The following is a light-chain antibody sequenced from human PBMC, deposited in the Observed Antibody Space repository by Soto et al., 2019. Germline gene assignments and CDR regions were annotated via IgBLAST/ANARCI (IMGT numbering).Light chain of an antibody. V-gene: IGKV3-20*01. Sequence: EIVLTQSPGTLSLSPGERATLSCRASQSVSSSYLAWYQQKPGQAPRLLIYDSSSRATGIPDRFSGSGSGTDFTLTISRLEPEYFAVYYCQQYGTSPLTFGPGTKVDIK. CDR3: QQYGTSPLT. CDR2: DSS. CDR1: QSVSSSY. J-gene: IGKJ3*01.